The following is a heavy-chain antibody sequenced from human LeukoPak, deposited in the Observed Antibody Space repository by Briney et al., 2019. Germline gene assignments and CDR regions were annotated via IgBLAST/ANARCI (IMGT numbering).Heavy chain of an antibody. D-gene: IGHD3/OR15-3a*01. V-gene: IGHV3-30*02. CDR3: AKIPVELIYGHAFDI. Sequence: PGGSLRLSCAASGFTFSSYGMHWVRQAPGKGLEWVAFIRYDGSNKYYADSVKGRFTISRDNSKNTLYLQMNSLRAEDTAVYYCAKIPVELIYGHAFDIWGQGTMVTVPS. CDR1: GFTFSSYG. CDR2: IRYDGSNK. J-gene: IGHJ3*02.